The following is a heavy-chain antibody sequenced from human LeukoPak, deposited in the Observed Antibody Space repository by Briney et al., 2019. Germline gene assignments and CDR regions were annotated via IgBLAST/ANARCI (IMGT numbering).Heavy chain of an antibody. V-gene: IGHV1-8*01. CDR2: MNPNSGNT. J-gene: IGHJ4*02. D-gene: IGHD1-26*01. CDR1: GYTFTSYD. CDR3: ARVGRVAHEIDY. Sequence: ASVKVSCKASGYTFTSYDINWVRQATGQGLEWMGWMNPNSGNTGYAQKFQGRVTMTRNTSISTAYMELSRLRSDDTAVYYCARVGRVAHEIDYWGQGTLVTVSS.